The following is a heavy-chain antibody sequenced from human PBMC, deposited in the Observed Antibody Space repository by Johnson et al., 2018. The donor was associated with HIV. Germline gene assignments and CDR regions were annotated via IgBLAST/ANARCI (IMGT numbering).Heavy chain of an antibody. Sequence: QLVESGGGLVQPGGSLRLSCAASGFTFSSYGMHWVRQAPGKGLEWVSLINWDGSSTYYADSVKGRFTISRDNIRNSLYLQMNSLRPEDTALYYCVKDIASGYTNGGTLDIWGQRTMVTVSS. CDR1: GFTFSSYG. J-gene: IGHJ3*02. V-gene: IGHV3-43D*03. CDR3: VKDIASGYTNGGTLDI. CDR2: INWDGSST. D-gene: IGHD2-2*02.